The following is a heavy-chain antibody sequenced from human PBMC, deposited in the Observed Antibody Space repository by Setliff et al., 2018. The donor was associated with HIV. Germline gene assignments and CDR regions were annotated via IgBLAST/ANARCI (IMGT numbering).Heavy chain of an antibody. J-gene: IGHJ4*02. Sequence: SETLSLTCAVSGYSIGSGSFWGWIRQPPGKGLEWIATIPHNGGTYYNPDPSLTGRVTISLDTSKNQFSLKLAFVTAADTAVDYCARYSTLTTNFDYWGQGTLVTVSS. CDR2: IPHNGGT. CDR3: ARYSTLTTNFDY. D-gene: IGHD4-17*01. CDR1: GYSIGSGSF. V-gene: IGHV4-38-2*01.